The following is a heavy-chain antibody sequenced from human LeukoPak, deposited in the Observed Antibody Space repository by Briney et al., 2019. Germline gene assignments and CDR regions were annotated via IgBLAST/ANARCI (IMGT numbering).Heavy chain of an antibody. J-gene: IGHJ4*02. V-gene: IGHV4-59*08. CDR1: GGSLRSYY. Sequence: AETLSLTCTVSGGSLRSYYWSRIRQPPGKELEWIGYIYSTGSANYNPSLKSRVTLSVDTAKNQFSLKLNSVTAADTAVYYCARMGGYSGYATHWGQGTLVTVSS. CDR2: IYSTGSA. D-gene: IGHD5-12*01. CDR3: ARMGGYSGYATH.